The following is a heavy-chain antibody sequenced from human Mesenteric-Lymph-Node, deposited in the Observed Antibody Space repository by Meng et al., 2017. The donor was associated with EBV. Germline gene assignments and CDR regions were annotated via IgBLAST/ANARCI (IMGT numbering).Heavy chain of an antibody. CDR1: GFTFSHSA. CDR3: ARDQCGAGSCYLDF. V-gene: IGHV3-21*02. D-gene: IGHD2-15*01. Sequence: EVRLVESGGGLVLPGGSLRLSCSASGFTFSHSAMTWVRQAPGKGLEWVSSITSSSTYIYYADSLKGRFTISRDNAKNSLFLQMNSLRDEDTAVYYCARDQCGAGSCYLDFWGQGTLITVSS. J-gene: IGHJ4*02. CDR2: ITSSSTYI.